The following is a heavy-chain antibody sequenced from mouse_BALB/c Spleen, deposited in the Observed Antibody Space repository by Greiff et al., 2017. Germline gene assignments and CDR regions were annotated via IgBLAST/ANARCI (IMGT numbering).Heavy chain of an antibody. J-gene: IGHJ4*01. CDR2: IRNKANGYTT. CDR3: ARDIPLYYGNYDAMDY. CDR1: GFTFTDYY. V-gene: IGHV7-3*02. D-gene: IGHD2-1*01. Sequence: EVQLQESGGGLVQPGGSLRLSCATSGFTFTDYYMSWVRQPPGKALEWLGFIRNKANGYTTEYSASVKGRFTISRDNSQSILYLQMNTLRAEDSATYYCARDIPLYYGNYDAMDYWGQGTSVTVSS.